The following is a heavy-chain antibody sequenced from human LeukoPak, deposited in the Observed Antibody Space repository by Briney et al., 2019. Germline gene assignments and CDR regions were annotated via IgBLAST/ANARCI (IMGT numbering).Heavy chain of an antibody. V-gene: IGHV1-8*01. CDR2: MNPNSGNT. J-gene: IGHJ3*02. CDR1: GHTFISYD. D-gene: IGHD3-22*01. Sequence: VSVKVSCKASGHTFISYDINWVRQATGQGLEWRGWMNPNSGNTGYAQKFQGRVTMTRSTSISTAYMELSSLRSEDTAVYYCAREAYYYDSSGGAFDIWGQGTMVTVSS. CDR3: AREAYYYDSSGGAFDI.